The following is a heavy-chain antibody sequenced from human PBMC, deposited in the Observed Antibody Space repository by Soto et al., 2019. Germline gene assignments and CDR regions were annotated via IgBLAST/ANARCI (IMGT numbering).Heavy chain of an antibody. Sequence: ESGPTLVNPTQTLTLTCTFSGFSLSTSAMYVSWIRQPPGKALEWLARIDWDDDKYYSTSLKTRLTISKDTSKNQVVLTMTNMDPVDTATYYCARLSYYYYYMDVWGKGTTVTVS. CDR1: GFSLSTSAMY. J-gene: IGHJ6*03. V-gene: IGHV2-70*11. CDR3: ARLSYYYYYMDV. D-gene: IGHD2-8*01. CDR2: IDWDDDK.